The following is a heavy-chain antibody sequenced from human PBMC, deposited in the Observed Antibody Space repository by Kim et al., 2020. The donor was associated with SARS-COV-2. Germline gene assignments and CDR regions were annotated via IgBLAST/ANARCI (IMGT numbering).Heavy chain of an antibody. CDR1: GFTFDDYA. D-gene: IGHD3-22*01. Sequence: GGSLRLSCAASGFTFDDYAMHWVRQAPGKGLEWVSGISWNSGSIGYADSVKGRFTISRDNAKNSLYLQMNSLRAEDTALYYCAKDLGITMIVVVITVCYWGQGTLVTVSS. CDR3: AKDLGITMIVVVITVCY. V-gene: IGHV3-9*01. J-gene: IGHJ4*02. CDR2: ISWNSGSI.